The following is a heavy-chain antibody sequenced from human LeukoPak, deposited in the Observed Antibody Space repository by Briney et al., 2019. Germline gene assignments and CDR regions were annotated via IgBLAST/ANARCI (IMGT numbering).Heavy chain of an antibody. CDR3: ARDFRYLYSSGWYPTLNL. V-gene: IGHV3-7*01. Sequence: PGGSLRLSCAASGFTFSSYWMSWVRQAPGKGLEWVANIKQDGSEKYYVDSVKGRFTISRDNAKDSLYLQMNSLRAEDTAVYYCARDFRYLYSSGWYPTLNLWGQGTLVTVSS. CDR2: IKQDGSEK. J-gene: IGHJ5*02. D-gene: IGHD6-19*01. CDR1: GFTFSSYW.